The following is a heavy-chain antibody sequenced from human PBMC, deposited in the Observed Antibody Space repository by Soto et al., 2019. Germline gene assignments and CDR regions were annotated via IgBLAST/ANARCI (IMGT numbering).Heavy chain of an antibody. CDR3: ARDLRAGTTAHDAFDI. CDR2: INAGNGNT. D-gene: IGHD1-7*01. Sequence: ASVKVSCKASGYTFTSYAMRWVRQAPGQRLEWIGWINAGNGNTKYSQKFQGRVTITRDTSASTAYMELSSLRSEDTAVYYCARDLRAGTTAHDAFDIWGQGTMVTVSS. J-gene: IGHJ3*02. CDR1: GYTFTSYA. V-gene: IGHV1-3*01.